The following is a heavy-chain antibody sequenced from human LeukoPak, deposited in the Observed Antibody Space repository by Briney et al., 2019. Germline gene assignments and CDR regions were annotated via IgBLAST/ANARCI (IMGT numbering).Heavy chain of an antibody. Sequence: ASVKVSCKASGYTFTSYAMHWVRQAPGQRLEWMGWINAGNGNTKYSQKFQGRVTITRDTPASTAYMELSSLRSEDTAVYYCARDQDIVVVVAATRGGFDPWGREPWSPSPQ. CDR2: INAGNGNT. J-gene: IGHJ5*02. V-gene: IGHV1-3*01. D-gene: IGHD2-15*01. CDR1: GYTFTSYA. CDR3: ARDQDIVVVVAATRGGFDP.